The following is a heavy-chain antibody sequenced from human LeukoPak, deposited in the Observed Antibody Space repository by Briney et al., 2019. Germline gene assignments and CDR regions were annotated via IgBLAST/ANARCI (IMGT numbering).Heavy chain of an antibody. CDR1: GGSISSSSYY. D-gene: IGHD2-15*01. V-gene: IGHV4-39*01. Sequence: SETLSLTCTVSGGSISSSSYYWGWIRQPPGTGLEWIGSIYYSGSTYYNPSLKSRVTISVDTSKNQFSLKLSSVTAADTAVYYCARHRSYCGGGSCYNFDYWGQGTLVTVSS. CDR3: ARHRSYCGGGSCYNFDY. CDR2: IYYSGST. J-gene: IGHJ4*02.